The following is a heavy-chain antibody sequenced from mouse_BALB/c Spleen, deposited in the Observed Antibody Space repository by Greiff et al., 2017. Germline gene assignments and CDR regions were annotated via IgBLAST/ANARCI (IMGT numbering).Heavy chain of an antibody. CDR2: IDPENGNT. D-gene: IGHD1-1*01. Sequence: EVQLVESGAELVRPGALVKLSCKASGFNIKDYYMHWVKQRPEQGLEWIGWIDPENGNTIYDPKFQGKASITADTSSNTAYLQLSSLTSEDTAVYYGARMGITVGDFDDWGQGTTLTVSA. CDR3: ARMGITVGDFDD. J-gene: IGHJ2*01. V-gene: IGHV14-1*02. CDR1: GFNIKDYY.